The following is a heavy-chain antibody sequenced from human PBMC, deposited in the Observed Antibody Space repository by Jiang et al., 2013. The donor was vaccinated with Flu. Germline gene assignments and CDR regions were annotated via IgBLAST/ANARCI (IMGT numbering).Heavy chain of an antibody. CDR2: IYFSGST. Sequence: VQLVESGPGLVKPSESLSLTCTVSGGSISNYYLSWIRQPPGKGLDYVGYIYFSGSTNYNPSLKSRATMTFDTSKRQFSLKLNSVTAADTAVYYCARVGDLSGYPXFDSWGQGILVTVSS. D-gene: IGHD5-12*01. CDR1: GGSISNYY. CDR3: ARVGDLSGYPXFDS. V-gene: IGHV4-59*13. J-gene: IGHJ4*02.